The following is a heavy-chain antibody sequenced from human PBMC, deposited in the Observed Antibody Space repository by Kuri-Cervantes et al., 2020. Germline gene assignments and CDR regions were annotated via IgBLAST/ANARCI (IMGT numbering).Heavy chain of an antibody. D-gene: IGHD3-10*01. CDR3: ARAYTYYYYYGSGAYYFDY. CDR2: INPNSGGT. CDR1: GYTFTGYY. Sequence: ASVKVSCKASGYTFTGYYMHWVRQAPGQGLEWMGWINPNSGGTNYAQKFQGRVTMTRDTSISTAYMELSRLRSEDTAVYYCARAYTYYYYYGSGAYYFDYWGQGTLVTVSS. V-gene: IGHV1-2*02. J-gene: IGHJ4*02.